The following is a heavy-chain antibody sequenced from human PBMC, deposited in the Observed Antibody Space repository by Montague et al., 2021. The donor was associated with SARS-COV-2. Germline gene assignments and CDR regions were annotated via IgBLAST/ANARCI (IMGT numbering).Heavy chain of an antibody. J-gene: IGHJ1*01. D-gene: IGHD2-15*01. CDR1: GGSFNGYY. V-gene: IGHV4-34*01. CDR3: AGQGGSCATGACHV. CDR2: INHSGSA. Sequence: SETLSLTCAVYGGSFNGYYWSWIRQAPGKGLEWIGEINHSGSAKYNPYHPSLRSRATISVDKSKNQFFLNLHSVTAADTAVYYCAGQGGSCATGACHVWGQGTLASVSS.